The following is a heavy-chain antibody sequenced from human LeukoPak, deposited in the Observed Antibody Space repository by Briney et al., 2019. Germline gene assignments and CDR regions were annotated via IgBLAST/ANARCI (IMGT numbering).Heavy chain of an antibody. Sequence: GGSLRLSCAASGFTFSSYWMHWVRQAPGKGLVWVSRINSDETRTNFADSVKGRFTISRDNAKNTLYLQMNSLRAEDTAVYYCARSTDSWTNYYGMDVRGQGTTVTVSS. J-gene: IGHJ6*02. V-gene: IGHV3-74*01. CDR3: ARSTDSWTNYYGMDV. CDR1: GFTFSSYW. CDR2: INSDETRT. D-gene: IGHD3/OR15-3a*01.